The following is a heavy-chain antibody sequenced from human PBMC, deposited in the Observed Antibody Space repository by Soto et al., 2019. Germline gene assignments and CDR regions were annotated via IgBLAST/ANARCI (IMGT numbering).Heavy chain of an antibody. V-gene: IGHV4-39*01. D-gene: IGHD3-22*01. CDR1: GFSISSSSYY. J-gene: IGHJ4*02. CDR3: ARIYYDSVFDY. CDR2: IYYSGST. Sequence: ASETLSLTCTVSGFSISSSSYYWVWIRQPPGKGLEWIGSIYYSGSTYYNPSLKSRVTISVDTSKNQFSLKLSSVTAADTAVYYCARIYYDSVFDYWGQGTLVTSPQ.